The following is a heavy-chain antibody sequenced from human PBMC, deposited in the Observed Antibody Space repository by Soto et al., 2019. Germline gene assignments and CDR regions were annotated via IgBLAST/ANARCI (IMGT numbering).Heavy chain of an antibody. Sequence: PGESLKLSCKGAGYSFTSYWIGWVRQMRGKGLEWMGISYPGDSDTRYSPSFQGQVTISADKSISAAHLRWSSLKASDTAMYYCARLKEGDRGEVWYYYRMDVWGQQPTVTVSS. CDR1: GYSFTSYW. CDR2: SYPGDSDT. CDR3: ARLKEGDRGEVWYYYRMDV. V-gene: IGHV5-51*01. D-gene: IGHD2-21*01. J-gene: IGHJ6*02.